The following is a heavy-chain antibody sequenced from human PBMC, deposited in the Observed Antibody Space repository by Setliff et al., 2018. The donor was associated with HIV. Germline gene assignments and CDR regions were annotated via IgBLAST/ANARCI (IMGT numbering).Heavy chain of an antibody. CDR2: IYTGGST. J-gene: IGHJ4*02. CDR3: ARRDPQYNYGHFDY. V-gene: IGHV4-61*02. CDR1: GGSISSGGFY. Sequence: SETLSLTCTVSGGSISSGGFYWSWIRQPAGKGLEWIGRIYTGGSTDFNPSLKSRLTISVDTSKNQFSLNLSSVTAADTAIFYCARRDPQYNYGHFDYWSQGTLVTVSS. D-gene: IGHD5-18*01.